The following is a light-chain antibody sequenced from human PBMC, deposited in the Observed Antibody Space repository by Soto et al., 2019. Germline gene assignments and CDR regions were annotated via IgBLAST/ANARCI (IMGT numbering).Light chain of an antibody. Sequence: QSVLTQSPSASGTPGQTVTISCSGRSSNIGSNYVYWYHQLPGTAPRLVMYRADQRPSGVSDRFSGSKSGTSASLAISGLRSEDEGDYYCAAWDDNVSGLVFGGGTQLTVL. V-gene: IGLV1-47*01. CDR3: AAWDDNVSGLV. J-gene: IGLJ2*01. CDR1: SSNIGSNY. CDR2: RAD.